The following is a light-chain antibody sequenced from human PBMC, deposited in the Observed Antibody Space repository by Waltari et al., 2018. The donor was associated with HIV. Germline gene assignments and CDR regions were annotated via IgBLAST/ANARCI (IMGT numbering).Light chain of an antibody. J-gene: IGKJ1*01. V-gene: IGKV3-15*01. CDR1: QSISDK. Sequence: EIVMTQSPVALSVSPGDRVTLSCRASQSISDKLAWYKQKPGQGPILLIYGATSRATDGPPTLSGSGAGTDFTLTISDLQSEDSSIYYCQQYSKWPPTFGRGTKVEI. CDR3: QQYSKWPPT. CDR2: GAT.